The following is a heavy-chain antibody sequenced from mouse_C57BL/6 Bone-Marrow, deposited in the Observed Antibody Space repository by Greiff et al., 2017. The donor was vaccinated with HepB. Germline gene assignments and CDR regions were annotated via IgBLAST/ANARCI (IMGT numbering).Heavy chain of an antibody. D-gene: IGHD2-2*01. Sequence: EVKLQESGGGLVQPGGSLKLSCAASGFTFSDYGMAWVRQAPRKGPEWVAFISNLAYSIYYADTVTGRFTISRENAKNTLYLEMSSLRSEDTAMYYCARHGDYGYDEGFDYWGQGTTLTVSS. CDR2: ISNLAYSI. J-gene: IGHJ2*01. CDR1: GFTFSDYG. CDR3: ARHGDYGYDEGFDY. V-gene: IGHV5-15*01.